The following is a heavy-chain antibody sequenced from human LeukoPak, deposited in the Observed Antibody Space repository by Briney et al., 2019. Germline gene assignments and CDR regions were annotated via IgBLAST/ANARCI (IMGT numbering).Heavy chain of an antibody. Sequence: GGSLRLSCAASGFTFSSYWMTWVRLAPGKGLEWVANIKQDASEAYYVDSVKGGFTVSRDNAKNSLYLQLNSLGAEDTAVYYCATRYCTIPACRASSYHCMDNWGKGTTVTVSS. D-gene: IGHD2-8*01. CDR1: GFTFSSYW. V-gene: IGHV3-7*01. CDR2: IKQDASEA. CDR3: ATRYCTIPACRASSYHCMDN. J-gene: IGHJ6*03.